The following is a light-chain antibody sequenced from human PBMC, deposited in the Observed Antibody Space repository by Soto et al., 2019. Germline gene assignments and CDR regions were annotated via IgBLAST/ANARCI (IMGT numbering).Light chain of an antibody. CDR2: GVT. CDR3: FSHRGGDSHV. V-gene: IGLV2-14*01. J-gene: IGLJ1*01. CDR1: SSDVGAYNY. Sequence: QSALTQPASVSGSPGQSITISCTGTSSDVGAYNYVSWYQQYPGKAPKLMIYGVTNRPSGVSNRFSGSKTGTTASLTISGLQAEDEGDYYCFSHRGGDSHVFGTGTKVTAL.